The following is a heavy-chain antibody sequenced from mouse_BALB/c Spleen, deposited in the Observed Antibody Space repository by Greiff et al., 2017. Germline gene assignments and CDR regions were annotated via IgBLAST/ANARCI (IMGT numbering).Heavy chain of an antibody. V-gene: IGHV5-9-3*01. J-gene: IGHJ1*01. CDR1: GFTFSSYA. Sequence: EVKLEESGGGLVKPGGSLKLSCAASGFTFSSYAMSWVRQTPEKRLEWVATISSGGSYTYYPDSVKGRFTISRDNAKNTLYLQMSSLRSEDTAMYYCARRYYGSSYRYFDVWGAGTTVTVSS. D-gene: IGHD1-1*01. CDR2: ISSGGSYT. CDR3: ARRYYGSSYRYFDV.